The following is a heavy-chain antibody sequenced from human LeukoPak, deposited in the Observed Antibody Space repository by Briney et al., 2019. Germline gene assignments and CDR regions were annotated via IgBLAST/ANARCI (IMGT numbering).Heavy chain of an antibody. CDR2: IYYRGST. D-gene: IGHD3-16*01. CDR3: ARLWGYFDY. V-gene: IGHV4-39*01. CDR1: GGSLSSSSYY. J-gene: IGHJ4*02. Sequence: PSETLSLTCTVSGGSLSSSSYYWGWIRQPPGKGLEWIGCIYYRGSTHYNPSLKSRDTISVDTSKKQFSLKPSSVPAPDTAVYYCARLWGYFDYWGQGTLVTVSS.